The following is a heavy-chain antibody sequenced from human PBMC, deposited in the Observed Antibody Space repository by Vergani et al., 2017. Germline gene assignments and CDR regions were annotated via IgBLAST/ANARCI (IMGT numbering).Heavy chain of an antibody. V-gene: IGHV4-59*01. CDR1: GGSISSYY. CDR3: ARARPCILFDY. Sequence: QVQLQESGPGLVKPSETLSLTCTVSGGSISSYYWSWIRQPPGKGLEWIGYIYYSGSTNYNPSLKSRVTISVDTSKNQFSLKLSSVTAADTAVYYCARARPCILFDYWGQGTLVTVSS. J-gene: IGHJ4*02. CDR2: IYYSGST.